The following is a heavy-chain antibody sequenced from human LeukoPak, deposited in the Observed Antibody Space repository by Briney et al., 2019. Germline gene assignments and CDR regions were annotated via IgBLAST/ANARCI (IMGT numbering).Heavy chain of an antibody. CDR2: INAGNGNT. V-gene: IGHV1-3*01. CDR1: GYTFTSYA. CDR3: ARETSSRYFDY. Sequence: ASVKVSCKASGYTFTSYAMHWVRQAPGQRLEWMGWINAGNGNTKYSQKFQGRVTITRNTSISTAYMELSSLRSEDTAVYYCARETSSRYFDYWGQGTLLTVSS. J-gene: IGHJ4*02.